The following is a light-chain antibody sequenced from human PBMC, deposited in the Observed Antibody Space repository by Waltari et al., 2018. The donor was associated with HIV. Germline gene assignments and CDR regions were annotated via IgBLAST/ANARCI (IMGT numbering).Light chain of an antibody. CDR3: AVWDDNLSGGL. CDR1: RPNIGSKT. J-gene: IGLJ2*01. Sequence: QSVLTQPPSASGTPGQRVTISCSGSRPNIGSKTVNWYQHHTGTAPNLLIYTNNQRPSAVPGRFSGPKSGSSASLAISGLHSEDEADYYGAVWDDNLSGGLFGGGTKLTVL. CDR2: TNN. V-gene: IGLV1-44*01.